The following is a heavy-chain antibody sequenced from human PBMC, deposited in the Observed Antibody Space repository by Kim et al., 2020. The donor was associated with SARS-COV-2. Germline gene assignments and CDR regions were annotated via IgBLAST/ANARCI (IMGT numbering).Heavy chain of an antibody. D-gene: IGHD6-19*01. CDR1: GGSISSSSYY. Sequence: SETLSLTCTVSGGSISSSSYYWGWIRQPPGKGLEWIGSIYYSGSTYYNPSLKSRVTISVDTSKNQFSLKLSSVTAADTAVYYCARNGDSSGWYMNWFDPWGQGTLVTVSS. V-gene: IGHV4-39*01. CDR2: IYYSGST. J-gene: IGHJ5*02. CDR3: ARNGDSSGWYMNWFDP.